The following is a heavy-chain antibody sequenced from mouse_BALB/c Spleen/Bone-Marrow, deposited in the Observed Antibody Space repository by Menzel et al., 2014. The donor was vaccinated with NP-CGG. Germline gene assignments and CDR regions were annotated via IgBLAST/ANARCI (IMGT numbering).Heavy chain of an antibody. CDR3: TTGAH. Sequence: VQLQQSGAELVRPGASVKLSCKASGYTFTSYWINWVRQRPGQGLEWIGNIYPSDSYTNYNQKFKDKATLTVDKSSSTAYMQLSSPTSEDSAVYYCTTGAHWGQGTLVSVSA. V-gene: IGHV1-69*02. CDR1: GYTFTSYW. D-gene: IGHD4-1*01. J-gene: IGHJ3*01. CDR2: IYPSDSYT.